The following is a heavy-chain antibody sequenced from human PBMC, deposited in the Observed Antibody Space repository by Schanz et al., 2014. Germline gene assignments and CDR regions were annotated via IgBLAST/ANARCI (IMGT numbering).Heavy chain of an antibody. J-gene: IGHJ6*02. CDR1: GGTFSSST. V-gene: IGHV1-69*08. CDR2: IIPILDKT. D-gene: IGHD2-15*01. Sequence: QVQLVQSGAEVKKPGSSVKVSCKASGGTFSSSTLTWVRQAPGQGLEWMGRIIPILDKTNYAQKFQGRVTMTADKSTSTVYMEVSGLRAEDTAEYYCAKVDRTGYCAMDGWGQGTTVTVSS. CDR3: AKVDRTGYCAMDG.